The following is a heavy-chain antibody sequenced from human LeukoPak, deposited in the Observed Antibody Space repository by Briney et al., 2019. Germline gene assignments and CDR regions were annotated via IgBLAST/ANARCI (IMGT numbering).Heavy chain of an antibody. CDR1: GFTFSSYD. V-gene: IGHV3-13*05. Sequence: GGSLRLSCAASGFTFSSYDMHWVRQATGKGLEWVSAIGTADDPYYPGSVKGRFTISRENAKNSLYLQMNSLRAGDTAVYYCARGVGYCSGGSCPAGYFDYWGQGTLVTVSS. CDR2: IGTADDP. CDR3: ARGVGYCSGGSCPAGYFDY. J-gene: IGHJ4*02. D-gene: IGHD2-15*01.